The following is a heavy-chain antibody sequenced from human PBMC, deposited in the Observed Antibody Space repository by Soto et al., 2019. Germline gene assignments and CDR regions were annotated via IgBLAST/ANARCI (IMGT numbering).Heavy chain of an antibody. CDR1: GGSINSGRSS. J-gene: IGHJ5*01. D-gene: IGHD4-17*01. V-gene: IGHV4-30-2*06. CDR2: IYHSGST. Sequence: SETLSLTRSVSGGSINSGRSSWNCIRQSPGKGLEWIASIYHSGSTYYNPSLKSRVSISVDRPENQFSLKLSSVAAADTAVYYCGRVSEVSATTGFD. CDR3: GRVSEVSATTGFD.